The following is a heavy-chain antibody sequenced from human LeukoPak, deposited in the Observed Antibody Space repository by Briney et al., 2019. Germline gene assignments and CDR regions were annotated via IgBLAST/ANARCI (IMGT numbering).Heavy chain of an antibody. Sequence: GGSLRLSCAASGFTFSRHGMHWVRQAPGKGLVGGQVIGDTGRAKYYADSVEGRFTASRDNFKNTLYLEMNSLRYDDTALYYCAREAAWGNWYFDHWGRGTLVTVSS. CDR1: GFTFSRHG. J-gene: IGHJ2*01. V-gene: IGHV3-33*08. D-gene: IGHD3-16*01. CDR2: IGDTGRAK. CDR3: AREAAWGNWYFDH.